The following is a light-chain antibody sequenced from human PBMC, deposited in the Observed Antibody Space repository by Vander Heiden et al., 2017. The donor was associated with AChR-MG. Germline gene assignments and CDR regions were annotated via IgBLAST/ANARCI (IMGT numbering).Light chain of an antibody. Sequence: DIQMTQSPSSLSASVGDRVNITCRASQSISSYLTWSQQTPGKAPMLLLYAASSLQSGVPSTFSGTGSATDFTLTISILHPEAFAPYSCQQSAGTPLTFGGGTKVELK. CDR3: QQSAGTPLT. CDR2: AAS. CDR1: QSISSY. J-gene: IGKJ4*01. V-gene: IGKV1-39*01.